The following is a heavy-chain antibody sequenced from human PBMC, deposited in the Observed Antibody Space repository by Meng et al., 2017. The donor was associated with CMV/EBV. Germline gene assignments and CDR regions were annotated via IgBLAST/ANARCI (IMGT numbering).Heavy chain of an antibody. J-gene: IGHJ6*02. CDR1: GYSFISYW. D-gene: IGHD2-2*02. Sequence: GESLKISCKGSGYSFISYWIGWVRQMPEKGLEWMGIIYPGDSDTRYSPSFQGQVTISADKSISTAYLQWSSLKASDTAMYYCARSGYCSSTSCYTAYGMDVWGQGTTVTVSS. V-gene: IGHV5-51*01. CDR3: ARSGYCSSTSCYTAYGMDV. CDR2: IYPGDSDT.